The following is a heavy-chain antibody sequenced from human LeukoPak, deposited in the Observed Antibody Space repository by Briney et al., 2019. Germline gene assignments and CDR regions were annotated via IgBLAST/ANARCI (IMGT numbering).Heavy chain of an antibody. CDR1: GFTFSSYS. D-gene: IGHD6-19*01. V-gene: IGHV3-21*01. Sequence: GGSLRLSCAASGFTFSSYSMNWVRQAPGKGLEWVSSISSSSSYIYYADSVKGRFTISRDNAKNSLYLQMSSPRAEDTAVYYCARVAVADTGGDYFDYWGQGTLVTVSS. CDR3: ARVAVADTGGDYFDY. J-gene: IGHJ4*02. CDR2: ISSSSSYI.